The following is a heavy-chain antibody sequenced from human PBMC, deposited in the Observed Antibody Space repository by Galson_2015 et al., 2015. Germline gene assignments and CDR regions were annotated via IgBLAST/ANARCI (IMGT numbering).Heavy chain of an antibody. CDR3: ARDQQWLTYFDY. CDR1: GGSISSNNW. J-gene: IGHJ4*02. D-gene: IGHD5-24*01. V-gene: IGHV4-4*02. Sequence: SETLSLTCAVSGGSISSNNWWSWVRQSPEQGLEWTGEIYQGGSTNYNPSLKSRVTMSLDKSKNQFSLKLKSVTAADTAVYYCARDQQWLTYFDYWGQGALVTVS. CDR2: IYQGGST.